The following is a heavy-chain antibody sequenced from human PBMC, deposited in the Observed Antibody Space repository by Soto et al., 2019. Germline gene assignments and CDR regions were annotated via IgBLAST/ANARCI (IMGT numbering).Heavy chain of an antibody. J-gene: IGHJ4*02. V-gene: IGHV4-31*03. CDR2: IYYSGST. CDR3: ARSRGGYFDY. CDR1: GGSISSGGYY. Sequence: LSLTCTVSGGSISSGGYYWSWIRQHPGKCLEWIGYIYYSGSTYYNPSLKSRVTISVDTSKNQFSLKLSSVTAADTAVYYCARSRGGYFDYWGQGTLVTVSS. D-gene: IGHD3-22*01.